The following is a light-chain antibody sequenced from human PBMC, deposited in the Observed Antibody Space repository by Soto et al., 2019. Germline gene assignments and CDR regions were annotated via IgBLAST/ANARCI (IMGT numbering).Light chain of an antibody. Sequence: QSALTQPASVSGSPGQSITISCTGTSSDVGGYNYVSWYQQHPGKAPKLMIYEVSNRPSGVSNRFSGSKSGNTASLTISGLQAEDEADYYCSSYTSSTPYFFGTGIKLNVL. CDR2: EVS. CDR3: SSYTSSTPYF. J-gene: IGLJ1*01. V-gene: IGLV2-14*01. CDR1: SSDVGGYNY.